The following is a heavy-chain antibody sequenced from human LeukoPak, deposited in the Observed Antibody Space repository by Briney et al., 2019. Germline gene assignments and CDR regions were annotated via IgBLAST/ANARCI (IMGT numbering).Heavy chain of an antibody. J-gene: IGHJ4*02. V-gene: IGHV4-31*03. Sequence: SETLSLTCTVSGGSISTGGYYWSWIRQHPGKGLEWIAYIYYSGSTYYNPSLKSRVTISVDRSQNQFSLKLNSVTAADTAVYYCARGFGELLPNFDYWGQGTLVTVSS. CDR2: IYYSGST. D-gene: IGHD3-10*01. CDR1: GGSISTGGYY. CDR3: ARGFGELLPNFDY.